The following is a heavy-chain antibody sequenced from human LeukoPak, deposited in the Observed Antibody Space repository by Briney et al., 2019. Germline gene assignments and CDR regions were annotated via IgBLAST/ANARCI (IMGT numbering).Heavy chain of an antibody. D-gene: IGHD2-8*02. V-gene: IGHV3-21*01. Sequence: PGGSLRLSCAASGFTFSSYSMNWVRQAPGKGLEWVSSISSRSSYIYYADSVKGRFTISRDNAKNSLYLEMNNLSAEDTAVYYCARAWSRVDPFDMWGQGTMVTVSS. CDR1: GFTFSSYS. CDR2: ISSRSSYI. J-gene: IGHJ3*02. CDR3: ARAWSRVDPFDM.